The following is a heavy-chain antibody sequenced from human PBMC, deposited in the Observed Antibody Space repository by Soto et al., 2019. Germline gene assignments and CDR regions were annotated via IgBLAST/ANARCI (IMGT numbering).Heavy chain of an antibody. CDR2: INHSGST. CDR1: GRSFSGYY. CDR3: ALYFDWLPLYYYYGMDV. J-gene: IGHJ6*02. Sequence: SETLSLTCAVYGRSFSGYYWSWIRHPPGKGLEWIGEINHSGSTNYNPSLKSRVTISVDTSKNQFSLKLSSVTAADTAVYYCALYFDWLPLYYYYGMDVWGQGTTVT. D-gene: IGHD3-9*01. V-gene: IGHV4-34*01.